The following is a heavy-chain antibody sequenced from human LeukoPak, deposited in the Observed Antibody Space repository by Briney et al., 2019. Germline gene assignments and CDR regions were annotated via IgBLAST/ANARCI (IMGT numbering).Heavy chain of an antibody. D-gene: IGHD6-13*01. CDR2: INSDGSST. CDR3: AKLAAAGPSLAFDI. CDR1: GFTFSSYW. V-gene: IGHV3-74*01. Sequence: GGSLRLSCAASGFTFSSYWMHWVRQAPGKGLVWVSRINSDGSSTNYADSVKGRFTISRDNSKNTLYLQMNGLRAEDTAVYYCAKLAAAGPSLAFDIWGQGTMVTVSS. J-gene: IGHJ3*02.